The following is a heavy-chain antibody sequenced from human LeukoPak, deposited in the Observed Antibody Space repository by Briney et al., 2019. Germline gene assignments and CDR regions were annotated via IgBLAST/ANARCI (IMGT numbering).Heavy chain of an antibody. Sequence: SETLSLTCTVSGGSISTYYWRWIRQPPGKGLEWIGYSHYSGSTNYNPSLKSRVTMSVDTSKNQFSLKLSSVTAADRAVYHCARGRIVGASPAVYSGQGTLVTVSS. J-gene: IGHJ4*02. CDR2: SHYSGST. CDR3: ARGRIVGASPAVY. V-gene: IGHV4-59*12. CDR1: GGSISTYY. D-gene: IGHD1-26*01.